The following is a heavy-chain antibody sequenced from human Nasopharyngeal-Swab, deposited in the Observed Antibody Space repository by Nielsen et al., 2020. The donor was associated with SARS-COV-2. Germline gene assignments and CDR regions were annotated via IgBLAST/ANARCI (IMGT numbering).Heavy chain of an antibody. CDR1: GGSISSGDYC. CDR3: AREFSYYYDSSGYPRPADAFDI. Sequence: SETLSLTCTDSGGSISSGDYCWSWIRQPPGKGLEWIGYIYYSGSTYYNPSLKSRVTISVDTSKNQFSLKLSSVTAADTAVYYCAREFSYYYDSSGYPRPADAFDIWGQGTMVTVSS. J-gene: IGHJ3*02. D-gene: IGHD3-22*01. CDR2: IYYSGST. V-gene: IGHV4-30-4*01.